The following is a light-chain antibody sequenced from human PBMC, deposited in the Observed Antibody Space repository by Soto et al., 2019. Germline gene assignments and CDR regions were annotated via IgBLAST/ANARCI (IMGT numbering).Light chain of an antibody. CDR1: SSDVGAYKY. J-gene: IGLJ1*01. V-gene: IGLV2-14*01. Sequence: SALTQPASVSASPGQSITISCTGTSSDVGAYKYVSWYQRHPGKAPRLILYEVSYRPSGVSNRFSGSKSGNTASLTISGLQAEDEAEYYCSSYTRRYTYVFGTGTQLTVL. CDR2: EVS. CDR3: SSYTRRYTYV.